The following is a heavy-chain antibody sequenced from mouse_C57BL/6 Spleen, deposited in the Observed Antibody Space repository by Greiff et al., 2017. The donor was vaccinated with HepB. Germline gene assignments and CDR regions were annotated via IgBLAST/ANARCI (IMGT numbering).Heavy chain of an antibody. CDR3: ASETDDSIAMDD. J-gene: IGHJ4*01. D-gene: IGHD2-10*02. Sequence: VQLQQSGPELVKPGASVKISCKASGYTFADYYMNWVKQSHGKSLEWIGDINPNNGGTSYNQKFKGKATLTVDKSSSTAYMELRSLTSEDSVVYYCASETDDSIAMDDWGQGTPDTVSS. V-gene: IGHV1-26*01. CDR2: INPNNGGT. CDR1: GYTFADYY.